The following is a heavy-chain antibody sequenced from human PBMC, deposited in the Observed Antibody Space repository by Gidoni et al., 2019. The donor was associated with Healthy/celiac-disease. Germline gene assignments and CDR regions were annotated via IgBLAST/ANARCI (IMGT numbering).Heavy chain of an antibody. J-gene: IGHJ6*02. CDR3: AVPTVTVYYGMDV. Sequence: EVQLVESGGGLVQPGGSLRLSCAASGFTVSSNYMSWVRQAPGKGLEWVSVIYSGGSTYYADSVKGRFTISRHNSKNTLYLQMNSLSAEDTAVYYCAVPTVTVYYGMDVWGQGTTVTVSS. CDR2: IYSGGST. CDR1: GFTVSSNY. V-gene: IGHV3-53*04. D-gene: IGHD4-17*01.